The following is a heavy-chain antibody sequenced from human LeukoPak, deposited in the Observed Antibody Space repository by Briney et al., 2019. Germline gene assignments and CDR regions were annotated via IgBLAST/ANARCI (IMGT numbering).Heavy chain of an antibody. CDR1: GVILSNYV. CDR2: IRYDGSNK. Sequence: GGSLRLSCAASGVILSNYVMHWVRQAPGKGLEWVAFIRYDGSNKYYADSVKGRFTMSRDNSKNTLYLQMNSLRAEDTAVYYCAKGYDYFFDYWGQGILVTVSS. CDR3: AKGYDYFFDY. V-gene: IGHV3-30*02. D-gene: IGHD2-2*01. J-gene: IGHJ4*02.